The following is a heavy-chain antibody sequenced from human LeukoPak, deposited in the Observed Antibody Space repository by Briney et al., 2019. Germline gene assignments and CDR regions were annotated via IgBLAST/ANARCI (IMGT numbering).Heavy chain of an antibody. CDR1: GYTFTAHY. J-gene: IGHJ6*03. D-gene: IGHD4-17*01. V-gene: IGHV1-2*02. CDR3: ARGTDYGDYGGTWFYYYYMDV. CDR2: INHNSGGT. Sequence: PAASVKVSCKASGYTFTAHYLHWVRQAPGQGLEWMAWINHNSGGTKYAEKFQGRVTVTRDTSTSTAYMELSRLRSDDTAVYYCARGTDYGDYGGTWFYYYYMDVWGEGTTVTVSS.